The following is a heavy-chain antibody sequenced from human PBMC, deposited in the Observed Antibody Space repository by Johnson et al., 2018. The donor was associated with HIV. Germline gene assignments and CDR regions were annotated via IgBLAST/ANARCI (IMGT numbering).Heavy chain of an antibody. Sequence: AIGGRGGSTSYADSVKGRFTISRDNSKNTLYMQMNSLRAEDRAVYYCASRSNGVVPAAYFESYLDIWGQGTMVTVSS. CDR3: ASRSNGVVPAAYFESYLDI. V-gene: IGHV3-23*01. D-gene: IGHD2-2*01. J-gene: IGHJ3*02. CDR2: IGGRGGST.